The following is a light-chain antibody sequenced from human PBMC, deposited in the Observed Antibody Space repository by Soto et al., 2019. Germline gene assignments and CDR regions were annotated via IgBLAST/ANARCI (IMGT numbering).Light chain of an antibody. J-gene: IGLJ1*01. CDR2: EVS. CDR1: SSDVGGYNY. CDR3: SSYTSSSTLV. Sequence: QSALPQPASVSGSPGQSITISCTGTSSDVGGYNYVSWYQQHPGKAPELMIFEVSNRPSGVSHRFSGSKSGNTASLTISGLQAEDEADYYCSSYTSSSTLVFGTGTKLTVL. V-gene: IGLV2-14*01.